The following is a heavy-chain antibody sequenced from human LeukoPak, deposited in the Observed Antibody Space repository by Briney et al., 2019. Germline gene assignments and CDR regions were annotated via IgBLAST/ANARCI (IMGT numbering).Heavy chain of an antibody. CDR1: GGSISSYH. J-gene: IGHJ1*01. CDR2: IYYSGST. CDR3: AREERNSWDRYFQH. D-gene: IGHD6-13*01. V-gene: IGHV4-59*01. Sequence: SETLSLTCTVSGGSISSYHWGWIRQPPGKGLEWIGYIYYSGSTNYNPPLKSRVTISVDTSKNQFSLKLSSVTAADTAVYYCAREERNSWDRYFQHWGQGTLVTVSS.